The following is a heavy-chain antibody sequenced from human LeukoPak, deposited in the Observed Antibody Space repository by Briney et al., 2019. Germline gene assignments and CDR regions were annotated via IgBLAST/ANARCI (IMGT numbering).Heavy chain of an antibody. J-gene: IGHJ3*02. V-gene: IGHV1-69*01. CDR2: IIPIFGTA. D-gene: IGHD5-24*01. CDR1: GGTFSSYA. Sequence: SAKVSCKASGGTFSSYAISWVRQAPGQGLEWMGGIIPIFGTANYAQKFQGRVTITADESTSTAYMELSSLRSEDTAVYYCASTFCRDGYNLYSDAFDIWGQGTMVTVSS. CDR3: ASTFCRDGYNLYSDAFDI.